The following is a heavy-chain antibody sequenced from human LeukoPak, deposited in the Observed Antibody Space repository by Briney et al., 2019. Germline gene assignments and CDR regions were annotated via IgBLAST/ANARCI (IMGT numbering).Heavy chain of an antibody. CDR3: ARVRQQLVYYYYGMDV. D-gene: IGHD6-13*01. J-gene: IGHJ6*02. Sequence: ASVKVSCKASGYTFTSYGISWVRQAPGQGLEWMGWISAYNGNTNYAQKLQGRVTVTTDTSTSTAYMELRSLRSDDTAVYYCARVRQQLVYYYYGMDVWGQGTTVTVSS. CDR2: ISAYNGNT. V-gene: IGHV1-18*01. CDR1: GYTFTSYG.